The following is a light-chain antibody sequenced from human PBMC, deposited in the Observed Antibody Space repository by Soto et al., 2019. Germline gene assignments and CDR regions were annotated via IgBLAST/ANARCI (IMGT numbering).Light chain of an antibody. CDR2: AAS. CDR3: QQANSFPWT. Sequence: DIQMTQSPSSVSASVGDRVTMTCRASQGIRSWLVWYQQKPGKAPKLLISAASSLQSGGPSRFSGSGSGTEFTLTISGLQPEDLATYYCQQANSFPWTFGQGTKVDIK. J-gene: IGKJ1*01. V-gene: IGKV1-12*01. CDR1: QGIRSW.